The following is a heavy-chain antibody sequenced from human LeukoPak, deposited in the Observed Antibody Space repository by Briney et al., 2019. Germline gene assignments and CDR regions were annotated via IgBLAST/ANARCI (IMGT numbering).Heavy chain of an antibody. J-gene: IGHJ4*02. Sequence: SETLSLTCAVYGGSFSGYYWSWIRQPPGKGLEWIGEINHSGSTNYNPSLKSRVTISVDTSKNQFSLKLSSVTAADTAVYYCARVWVPAAAGXXXIDYWGQGTLVTVSS. V-gene: IGHV4-34*01. CDR1: GGSFSGYY. D-gene: IGHD2-2*01. CDR3: ARVWVPAAAGXXXIDY. CDR2: INHSGST.